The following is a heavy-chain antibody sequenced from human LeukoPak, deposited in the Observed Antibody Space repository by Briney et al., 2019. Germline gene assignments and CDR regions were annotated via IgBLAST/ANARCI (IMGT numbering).Heavy chain of an antibody. Sequence: GGSLRLSCAASGFIFSTYSMNWVRQDPGKGLEWVSSISSSSSYIYYADSVKGRFTISRDNAKNSLYLQMNSLRAEDTAIYYCARGRLVAAAGTELYHFDYWGQGTLVTVFS. CDR2: ISSSSSYI. V-gene: IGHV3-21*01. CDR1: GFIFSTYS. J-gene: IGHJ4*02. CDR3: ARGRLVAAAGTELYHFDY. D-gene: IGHD6-13*01.